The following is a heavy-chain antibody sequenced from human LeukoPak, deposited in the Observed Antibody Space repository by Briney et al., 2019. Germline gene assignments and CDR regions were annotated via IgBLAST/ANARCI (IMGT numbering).Heavy chain of an antibody. V-gene: IGHV1-69*13. CDR3: TRMTTVIYYFDY. CDR1: GGTFSSYA. J-gene: IGHJ4*02. D-gene: IGHD4-11*01. CDR2: IIPIFGTA. Sequence: SVKVSCKASGGTFSSYAISWVRQAPGQGLEWMGGIIPIFGTANYAQKFQGRVTITADESTSTAYMELSSLKTEDTAVYYCTRMTTVIYYFDYWGQGTLVTVSS.